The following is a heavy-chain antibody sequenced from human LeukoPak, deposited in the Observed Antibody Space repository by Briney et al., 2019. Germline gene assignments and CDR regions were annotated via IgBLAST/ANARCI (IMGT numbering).Heavy chain of an antibody. J-gene: IGHJ4*02. CDR1: GVSISTYY. V-gene: IGHV4-4*07. CDR3: ARVGDYALKD. Sequence: TSETLSLTCTVSGVSISTYYWSWIRQPAGKGLEWIGHIYTSGNTNYNPSLKSRVTMSVDTPKNQFSLKLSSVTAADTAVYYCARVGDYALKDWGQGTLVTVSS. D-gene: IGHD3-16*01. CDR2: IYTSGNT.